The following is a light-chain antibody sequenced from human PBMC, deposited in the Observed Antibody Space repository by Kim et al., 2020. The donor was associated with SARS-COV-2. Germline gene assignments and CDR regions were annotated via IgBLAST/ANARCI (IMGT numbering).Light chain of an antibody. V-gene: IGLV2-14*03. J-gene: IGLJ7*01. CDR3: SSFTTTYTYV. CDR2: DVS. CDR1: SSDVGAYNY. Sequence: QSALTQAASVSGSPGQSIIMSCTGTSSDVGAYNYVSWYQQHPGKAPKLMIYDVSKRPSGVSDRFSGSKSGNTASLTISGLQPEDEADYYCSSFTTTYTYVFGGGTQLTVL.